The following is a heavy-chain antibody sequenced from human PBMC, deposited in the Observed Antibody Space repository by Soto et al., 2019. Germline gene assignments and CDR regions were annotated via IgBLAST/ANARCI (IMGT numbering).Heavy chain of an antibody. J-gene: IGHJ4*02. Sequence: PSETLSLTCAVYGGSFSGYYWSWIRQPPGKGLEWIGEINHSGSTNYNPSLKSRVTISVDTSKNQFSLKLSSVTAADTAVYYCARSKSEYGDNDDWGQGTLVTVST. D-gene: IGHD4-17*01. V-gene: IGHV4-34*01. CDR2: INHSGST. CDR1: GGSFSGYY. CDR3: ARSKSEYGDNDD.